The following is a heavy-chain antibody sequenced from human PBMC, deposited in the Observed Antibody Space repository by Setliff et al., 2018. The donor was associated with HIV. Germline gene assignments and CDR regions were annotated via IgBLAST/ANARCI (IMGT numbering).Heavy chain of an antibody. V-gene: IGHV4-34*01. Sequence: SETLSLTCAVYGGSFSGYCWSWIRQPPGKGLEWIGEIQHSGRINYNPSLRSRVTTSVDTSKNQFSLRLRSVTAADTAVYYFARVSCSSWYSIPRYYYYSMDVWGNGTTVTVS. CDR3: ARVSCSSWYSIPRYYYYSMDV. CDR1: GGSFSGYC. D-gene: IGHD6-13*01. J-gene: IGHJ6*03. CDR2: IQHSGRI.